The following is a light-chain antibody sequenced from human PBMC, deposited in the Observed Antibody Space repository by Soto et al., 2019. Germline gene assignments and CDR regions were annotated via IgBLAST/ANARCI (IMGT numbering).Light chain of an antibody. CDR2: KAS. CDR3: QHYNDYSRM. J-gene: IGKJ1*01. CDR1: QSVDSW. Sequence: DIQMTQSPSTLSASIGDRVTITCRTSQSVDSWLAWYQQKPGKAPKVLIYKASSLQTGVPSRFRGSGSGTKFTLTISSLQPDDFATYYCQHYNDYSRMFGQGTKVEIK. V-gene: IGKV1-5*03.